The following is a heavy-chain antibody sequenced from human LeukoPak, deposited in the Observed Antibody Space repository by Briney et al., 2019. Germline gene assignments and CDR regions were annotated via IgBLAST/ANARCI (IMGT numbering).Heavy chain of an antibody. CDR3: ARDQPIGYNYGYPFDN. Sequence: GGSLRLSCAASGFTFSDFYMSWIRQAPGKGLEWVSYISSSGSTIYYADSVKGRFTISRDNAKNSLYLQMNNLRVEDTAVYYCARDQPIGYNYGYPFDNWGQGTLVTVSS. CDR2: ISSSGSTI. J-gene: IGHJ4*02. D-gene: IGHD5-18*01. V-gene: IGHV3-11*04. CDR1: GFTFSDFY.